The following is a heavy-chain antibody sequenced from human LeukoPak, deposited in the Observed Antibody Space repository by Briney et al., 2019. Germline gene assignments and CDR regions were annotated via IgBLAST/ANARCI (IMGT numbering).Heavy chain of an antibody. Sequence: ASVKVSCKASEYTFTGYYMHWVRQAPGQGLEWMGRINPNSGGTNYAQKFQGRVTMTRDTSISTPYMELSRLRSGDTAVYYCTRDRGYDYFFDYWGQGTLVTVSS. V-gene: IGHV1-2*06. D-gene: IGHD5-12*01. CDR1: EYTFTGYY. CDR2: INPNSGGT. J-gene: IGHJ4*02. CDR3: TRDRGYDYFFDY.